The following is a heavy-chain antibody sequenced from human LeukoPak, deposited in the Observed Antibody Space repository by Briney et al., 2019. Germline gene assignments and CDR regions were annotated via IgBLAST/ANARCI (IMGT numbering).Heavy chain of an antibody. J-gene: IGHJ4*02. D-gene: IGHD6-19*01. Sequence: SSVKVSCKASGYTFTSYYMHWVRQAPGQGLEWMGIINPSGGSTRYAQKFQGRVTMTRDTSKSTVYMELSSLRSEDTAVYYCARGIAVNQYFDYWGQGTLVTVSS. CDR2: INPSGGST. CDR3: ARGIAVNQYFDY. V-gene: IGHV1-46*01. CDR1: GYTFTSYY.